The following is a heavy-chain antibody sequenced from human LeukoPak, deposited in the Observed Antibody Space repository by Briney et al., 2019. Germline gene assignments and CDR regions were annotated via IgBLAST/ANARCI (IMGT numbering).Heavy chain of an antibody. D-gene: IGHD1-26*01. CDR1: GYTFTSYY. V-gene: IGHV1-24*01. CDR2: FDPEDGET. CDR3: ARGLVGATGYDYYYYYMDV. Sequence: SVKVSCKASGYTFTSYYMHWVRQAPGKGLEWMGGFDPEDGETIYAQKFQGRVTITTDESTSTAYMELSSLRSEDTAVYYCARGLVGATGYDYYYYYMDVWGKGTMVTVSS. J-gene: IGHJ6*03.